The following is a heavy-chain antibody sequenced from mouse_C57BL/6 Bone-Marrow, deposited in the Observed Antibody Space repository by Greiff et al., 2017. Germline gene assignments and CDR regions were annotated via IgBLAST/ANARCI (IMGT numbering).Heavy chain of an antibody. CDR3: ARSPYSPPFAY. Sequence: QVHVKQPGAELVKPGASVKLSCKASGYTFTSYWMHWVKQRPGQGLEWIGMIHPNSGSTNYNEKFKSKATLTVDKSSSTAYMQLSSLKSEDSAVYYFARSPYSPPFAYWGQGTLVTVSA. CDR1: GYTFTSYW. J-gene: IGHJ3*01. D-gene: IGHD2-12*01. V-gene: IGHV1-64*01. CDR2: IHPNSGST.